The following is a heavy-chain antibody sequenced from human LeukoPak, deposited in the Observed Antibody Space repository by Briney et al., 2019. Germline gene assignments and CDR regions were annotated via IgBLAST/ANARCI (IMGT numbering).Heavy chain of an antibody. Sequence: GVSLRLSCAASGFTFSSYAMIWVRQAPGKGLEGVSAISGSGGSTYYADSVKGRFTISRDNSKNTLYLKMNSLRAEDTAVYYCAKGQLVLWFDPWGQGTLVTVSS. J-gene: IGHJ5*02. CDR3: AKGQLVLWFDP. CDR2: ISGSGGST. CDR1: GFTFSSYA. V-gene: IGHV3-23*01. D-gene: IGHD6-13*01.